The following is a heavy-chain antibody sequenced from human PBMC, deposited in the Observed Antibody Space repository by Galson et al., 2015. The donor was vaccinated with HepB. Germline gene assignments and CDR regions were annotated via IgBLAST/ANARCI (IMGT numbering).Heavy chain of an antibody. CDR2: INPNTGGT. Sequence: SVKVSCKASGYTFTGDYMHWVRQAPGQGLEWMGWINPNTGGTNYAEKFQGRVTMTRDTSISTAYMEMSRLRSDDTAVYYCAREDPIAVAGLPFDYWGQGTLVTVSS. D-gene: IGHD6-19*01. J-gene: IGHJ4*02. CDR1: GYTFTGDY. CDR3: AREDPIAVAGLPFDY. V-gene: IGHV1-2*02.